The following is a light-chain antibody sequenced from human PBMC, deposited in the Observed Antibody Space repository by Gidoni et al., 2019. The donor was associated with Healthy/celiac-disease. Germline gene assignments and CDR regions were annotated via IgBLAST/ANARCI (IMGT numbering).Light chain of an antibody. CDR3: QQSYSTPRT. CDR1: QSISSY. J-gene: IGKJ4*01. V-gene: IGKV1-39*01. CDR2: AAS. Sequence: DIQMTQSPSSLSASVGDRVTITCRASQSISSYLNWYQQKPGKAPKLLIYAASSLQSGVPSRFSGSGSGTDFTLIISSLQPEDFATYYCQQSYSTPRTFXGXTKVEIK.